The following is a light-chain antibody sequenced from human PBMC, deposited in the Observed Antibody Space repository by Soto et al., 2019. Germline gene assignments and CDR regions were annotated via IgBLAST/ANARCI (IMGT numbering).Light chain of an antibody. CDR3: QQYNNWPPGT. V-gene: IGKV3-15*01. J-gene: IGKJ1*01. CDR2: DAS. CDR1: HSIAGS. Sequence: EIVMTQSPATLSVPLGERATLSCWASHSIAGSLAWYQQKPGQAPRLLIYDASTRAAGIPARFSGSGSGTEFTLTISSLQSEDFAVYYCQQYNNWPPGTFGQGTKVEVK.